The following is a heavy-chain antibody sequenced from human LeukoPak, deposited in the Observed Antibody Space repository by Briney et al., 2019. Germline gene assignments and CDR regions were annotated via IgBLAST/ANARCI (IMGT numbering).Heavy chain of an antibody. Sequence: GGSLRLSCAASGFTFSSYVMGWVRQAPGKGLVWVSRINNDGSSASYADSVKGRFTISRDNAKNTLFLQMNSLRAEDTAVYYCARRGTGHGMDVWGQGTTVIVSS. J-gene: IGHJ6*02. D-gene: IGHD1-1*01. CDR2: INNDGSSA. CDR1: GFTFSSYV. V-gene: IGHV3-74*01. CDR3: ARRGTGHGMDV.